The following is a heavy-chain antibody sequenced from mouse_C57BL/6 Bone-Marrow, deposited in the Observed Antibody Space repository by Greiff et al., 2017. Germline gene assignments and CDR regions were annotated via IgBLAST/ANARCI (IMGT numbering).Heavy chain of an antibody. V-gene: IGHV1-55*01. J-gene: IGHJ1*03. CDR1: GYTFTSYW. D-gene: IGHD2-3*01. Sequence: QVQLQQPGAELVKPGASVKMSCKASGYTFTSYWITWVKQRPGQGLEWIGDIYPGCGCTNYYEKFKSKATMTVDTSSSTAYMQLSSMTSEDSAVYYCARENGYFPYWYFDVWGTGTTVTGSS. CDR2: IYPGCGCT. CDR3: ARENGYFPYWYFDV.